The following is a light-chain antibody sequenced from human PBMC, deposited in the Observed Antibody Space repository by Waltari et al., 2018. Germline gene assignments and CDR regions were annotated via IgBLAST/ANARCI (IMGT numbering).Light chain of an antibody. CDR2: LGS. Sequence: DIVVTQSPLSLPVTPGEPASMSCRSSQSLLQSNGDNYLDWYLQKPGQSPQLLIYLGSNRASGVPDRFSGSGSGIDFTLKISRVEAEDVGVYYCMQTLQTPWAFGQGTKVEIK. J-gene: IGKJ1*01. CDR3: MQTLQTPWA. V-gene: IGKV2-28*01. CDR1: QSLLQSNGDNY.